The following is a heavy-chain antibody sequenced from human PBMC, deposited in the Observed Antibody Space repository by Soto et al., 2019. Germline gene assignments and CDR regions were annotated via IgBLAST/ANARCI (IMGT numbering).Heavy chain of an antibody. D-gene: IGHD5-12*01. CDR1: GYTFTGHY. J-gene: IGHJ4*02. CDR2: IGPESGAT. V-gene: IGHV1-2*02. Sequence: ASVKVSCRASGYTFTGHYIHWVRQAPEQGPEWMGEIGPESGATRYAQKFQGRVTMTRDMSITTVYMELNNLSPDDTAVYYCGRGRSGQIVVFYWGQGTPVTVS. CDR3: GRGRSGQIVVFY.